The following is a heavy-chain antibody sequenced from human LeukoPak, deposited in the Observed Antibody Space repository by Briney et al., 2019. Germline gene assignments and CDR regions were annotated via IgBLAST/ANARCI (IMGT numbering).Heavy chain of an antibody. CDR3: AKDWFSRHGTGDRSAFDI. CDR1: GFTFSSYA. CDR2: ISYDGSNK. Sequence: GGSLRLSCAASGFTFSSYAMHWVRQAPGKGLEWVAVISYDGSNKYYADSVKGRFTISRDNSKNTLYLQMNSLRAEDTAVYYCAKDWFSRHGTGDRSAFDIWGQGTMVTVSS. D-gene: IGHD7-27*01. V-gene: IGHV3-30-3*01. J-gene: IGHJ3*02.